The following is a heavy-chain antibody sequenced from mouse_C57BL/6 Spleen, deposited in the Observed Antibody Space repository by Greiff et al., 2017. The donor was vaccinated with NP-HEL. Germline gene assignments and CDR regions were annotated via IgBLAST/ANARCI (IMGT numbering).Heavy chain of an antibody. Sequence: QVQLQQSGPELVKPGASVKISCKASGYAFSSSWMNWVKQRPGKGLEWIGRIYPGDGDTNYNGKFKGKATLTADKSSSTAYMQLSSLTSEDSAVYFCARSDSSGTEYFDVWGTGTTVTVSS. CDR3: ARSDSSGTEYFDV. CDR1: GYAFSSSW. D-gene: IGHD3-2*02. CDR2: IYPGDGDT. J-gene: IGHJ1*03. V-gene: IGHV1-82*01.